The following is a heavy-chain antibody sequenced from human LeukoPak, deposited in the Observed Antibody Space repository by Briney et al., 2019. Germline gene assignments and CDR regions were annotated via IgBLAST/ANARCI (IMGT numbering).Heavy chain of an antibody. CDR3: AKDSPSRDLPRICGGDCYTPLGAFDI. D-gene: IGHD2-21*01. Sequence: GGSLRLSCAASGFTFSSYAMSWVRQAPGKGLEWVSAISGSGGSTYYADSVKGRFTISRDNSKNTLYLQMNSLRAEDTAVYYCAKDSPSRDLPRICGGDCYTPLGAFDIWGQGTMVTVSS. J-gene: IGHJ3*02. V-gene: IGHV3-23*01. CDR2: ISGSGGST. CDR1: GFTFSSYA.